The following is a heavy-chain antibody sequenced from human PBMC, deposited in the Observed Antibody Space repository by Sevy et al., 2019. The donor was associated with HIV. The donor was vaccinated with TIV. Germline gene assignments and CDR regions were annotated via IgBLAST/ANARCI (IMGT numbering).Heavy chain of an antibody. CDR2: IRSKANSYGT. CDR3: IYYYGSGSYYNDYYYGMDV. CDR1: GFTFSGSA. V-gene: IGHV3-73*01. D-gene: IGHD3-10*01. Sequence: GGSLRLSCAASGFTFSGSAMHWVRQASGKGLEWVGRIRSKANSYGTAYAPSVKGRFTISRDDSKNTAYLQMNSLKTEDTAVYYCIYYYGSGSYYNDYYYGMDVWGQGTTVTVSS. J-gene: IGHJ6*02.